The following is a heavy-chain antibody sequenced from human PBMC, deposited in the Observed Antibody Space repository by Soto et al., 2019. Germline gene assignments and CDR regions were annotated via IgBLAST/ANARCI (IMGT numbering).Heavy chain of an antibody. CDR3: ATIDMVEKFDP. Sequence: PVGSLRLSCAASGFIFSDRYMDWVRQTRGKGLEWLGRIRNRANSYSTEYAASVRGRFTISRDDSNNLLYLHMSSLKTEDTAVYYCATIDMVEKFDPRGQGILVTVSS. V-gene: IGHV3-72*01. CDR2: IRNRANSYST. J-gene: IGHJ5*02. CDR1: GFIFSDRY. D-gene: IGHD3-10*01.